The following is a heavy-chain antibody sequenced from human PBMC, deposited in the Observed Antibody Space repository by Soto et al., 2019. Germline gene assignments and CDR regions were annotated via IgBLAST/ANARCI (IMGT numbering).Heavy chain of an antibody. V-gene: IGHV1-18*01. CDR3: ARGRYGDY. J-gene: IGHJ4*02. CDR1: GYTFTSYG. Sequence: QVHLVQSGAEVKKPGASVKVSCKGSGYTFTSYGITWVRQAPGQGLEWMGWISAHNGNTDYAQKPQGRVTVTRDTPTSTANMELRSLRSDDTAVYYCARGRYGDYWGQGALVTVSS. D-gene: IGHD1-1*01. CDR2: ISAHNGNT.